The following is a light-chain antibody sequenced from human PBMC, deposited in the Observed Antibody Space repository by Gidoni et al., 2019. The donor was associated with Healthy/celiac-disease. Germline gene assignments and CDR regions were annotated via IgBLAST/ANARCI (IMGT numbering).Light chain of an antibody. CDR1: QSVSSSY. CDR3: QQYGSSPWT. CDR2: GAS. Sequence: ELVLTQSPGTLSLSPGERATLSCRASQSVSSSYLAGYQQKPGQAPRLLIYGASSRATGIPDRFSGSGSGTDFTLTISRLEPEDVAVYYCQQYGSSPWTFGQGTKVEIK. V-gene: IGKV3-20*01. J-gene: IGKJ1*01.